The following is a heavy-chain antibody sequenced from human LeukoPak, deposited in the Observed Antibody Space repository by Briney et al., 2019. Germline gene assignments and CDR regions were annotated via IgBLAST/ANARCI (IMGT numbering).Heavy chain of an antibody. CDR2: INPNSGGT. V-gene: IGHV1-2*02. J-gene: IGHJ4*02. D-gene: IGHD6-13*01. CDR3: AMAIAAAEDYFDY. CDR1: GYTFTGYY. Sequence: GASVKVSCKASGYTFTGYYMHWVRQAPGQGLEWMGWINPNSGGTNYAQKFQGRVTMTRDTSISTAYMELSRLRSDDTAVYYCAMAIAAAEDYFDYWGQGTLVTVSS.